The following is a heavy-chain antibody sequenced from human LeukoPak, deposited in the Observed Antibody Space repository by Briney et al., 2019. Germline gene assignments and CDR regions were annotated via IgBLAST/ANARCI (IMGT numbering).Heavy chain of an antibody. D-gene: IGHD3-10*01. CDR2: IKQDGSEK. CDR3: ASQRDHYGSGSSPLDY. J-gene: IGHJ4*02. CDR1: GFTFGSYW. Sequence: GGSLRLSCAASGFTFGSYWMSWVRQAPGKGLEWVANIKQDGSEKYYVDSVKGRFTISRDNAKNSLYLQMTSLRAEDTAVYYCASQRDHYGSGSSPLDYWGQGTLVTVSS. V-gene: IGHV3-7*02.